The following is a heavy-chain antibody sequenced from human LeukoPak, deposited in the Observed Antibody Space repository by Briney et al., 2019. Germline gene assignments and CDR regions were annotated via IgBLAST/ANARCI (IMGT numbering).Heavy chain of an antibody. Sequence: GGSLRLSCAASGFTFSSYWMHWVRQAPGKGLVWVSRINSDGSSTSYADSVKGRFTISRDNAKNTLYLQMNSLRSDDTAVYYCASTGGSYYTWDFDYWGQGTLVTVSS. CDR3: ASTGGSYYTWDFDY. CDR2: INSDGSST. D-gene: IGHD1-26*01. V-gene: IGHV3-74*01. CDR1: GFTFSSYW. J-gene: IGHJ4*02.